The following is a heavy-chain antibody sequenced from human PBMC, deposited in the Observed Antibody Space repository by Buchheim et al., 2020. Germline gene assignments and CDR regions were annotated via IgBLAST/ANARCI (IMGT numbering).Heavy chain of an antibody. V-gene: IGHV3-13*04. D-gene: IGHD1-7*01. Sequence: EVQLVESGGGLVEPGGSLRLSCAASGFTFSNYEMHWVRQVIGKGLEWVSTIGVGGDTYYPGSVKGRFTISRENDKNSLYRQMNSLRAGDTAVYYCSRGAGELELRTMDVWGQGTT. CDR2: IGVGGDT. CDR1: GFTFSNYE. J-gene: IGHJ6*02. CDR3: SRGAGELELRTMDV.